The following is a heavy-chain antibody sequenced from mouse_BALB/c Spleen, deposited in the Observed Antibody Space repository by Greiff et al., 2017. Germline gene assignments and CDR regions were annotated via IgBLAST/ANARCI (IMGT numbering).Heavy chain of an antibody. CDR2: ISDGGSYT. CDR3: ARGDYRYDEAYAMDY. D-gene: IGHD2-14*01. Sequence: EVQRVESGGGLVKPGGSLKLSCAASGFTFSDYYMYWVRQTPEKRLEWVATISDGGSYTYYPDSVKGRFTISRDNAKNNLYLQMSSLKSEDTAMYYCARGDYRYDEAYAMDYWGQGTSVTVSS. CDR1: GFTFSDYY. V-gene: IGHV5-4*02. J-gene: IGHJ4*01.